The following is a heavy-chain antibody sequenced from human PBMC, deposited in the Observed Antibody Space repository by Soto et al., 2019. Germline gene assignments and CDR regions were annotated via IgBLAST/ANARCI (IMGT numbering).Heavy chain of an antibody. V-gene: IGHV1-2*02. Sequence: ASVKVSCKASGYTFTGYYMHWVRQAPGLGPEWMGWINPNSGGTNYAQKFQGRVTMTRDTSISTAYMELSRLRSDDTAVYYCARDVEDIVLMVYANYGMDVWGQGTTVTVSS. CDR1: GYTFTGYY. J-gene: IGHJ6*02. CDR2: INPNSGGT. D-gene: IGHD2-8*01. CDR3: ARDVEDIVLMVYANYGMDV.